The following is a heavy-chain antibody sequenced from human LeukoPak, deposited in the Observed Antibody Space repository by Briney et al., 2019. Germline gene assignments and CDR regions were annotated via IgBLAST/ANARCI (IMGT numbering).Heavy chain of an antibody. CDR1: GFTFSSYA. D-gene: IGHD3-22*01. CDR2: ISYDGSNK. J-gene: IGHJ3*02. V-gene: IGHV3-30-3*01. Sequence: GGSLRLSCAASGFTFSSYAMPWVRQAPGKGLEWVAVISYDGSNKYYADSVKGRFTISRDNSKNTLYLQMNSLRAEDTAVYYCARGYYYDSSGYSLPGAFDIWGQGTMVTVSS. CDR3: ARGYYYDSSGYSLPGAFDI.